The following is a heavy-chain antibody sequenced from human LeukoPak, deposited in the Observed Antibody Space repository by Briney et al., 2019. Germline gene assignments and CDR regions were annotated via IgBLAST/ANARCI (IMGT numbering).Heavy chain of an antibody. CDR2: ITGDGSGA. Sequence: GGSLRLSCAASGFTFSSYWMHWVRQAPGKGLVWVSRITGDGSGANYADSVKGRFTISRDNAKNTLYLQMNGLRAEDTAVYYCARFAVTTAVDYWGQGTLVTVSS. D-gene: IGHD2-21*02. J-gene: IGHJ4*02. CDR3: ARFAVTTAVDY. V-gene: IGHV3-74*01. CDR1: GFTFSSYW.